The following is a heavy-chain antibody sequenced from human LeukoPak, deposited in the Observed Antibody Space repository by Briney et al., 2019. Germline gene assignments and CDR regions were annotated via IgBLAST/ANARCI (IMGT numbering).Heavy chain of an antibody. J-gene: IGHJ3*02. Sequence: SETLSLTCNVSGGSISDYYWSWIRQPAGRGLEWVGRIYTTGSTNYNPSLKSRVTMSVDTSKNQFSLNMTSVTAADTAMYYCARDSNGDRAFDMWGQGTMVTVPP. CDR2: IYTTGST. D-gene: IGHD4-17*01. V-gene: IGHV4-4*07. CDR3: ARDSNGDRAFDM. CDR1: GGSISDYY.